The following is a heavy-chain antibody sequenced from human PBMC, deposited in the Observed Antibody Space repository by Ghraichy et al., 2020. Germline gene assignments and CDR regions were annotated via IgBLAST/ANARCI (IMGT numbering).Heavy chain of an antibody. Sequence: SETLSLTCAVYGGSFSGYYWSWIRQPPGKGLEWIGEINHSGSTNYNPSLKSRVTISVDTSKNQFSLKLSSVTAADTAVYYCARVGGYYSTVDYWGQGTLVTVSS. V-gene: IGHV4-34*01. J-gene: IGHJ4*02. D-gene: IGHD3-22*01. CDR3: ARVGGYYSTVDY. CDR2: INHSGST. CDR1: GGSFSGYY.